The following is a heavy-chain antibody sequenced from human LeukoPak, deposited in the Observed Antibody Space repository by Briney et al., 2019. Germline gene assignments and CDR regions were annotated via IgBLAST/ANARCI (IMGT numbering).Heavy chain of an antibody. CDR2: IDTHTGNT. CDR1: GYTFAQYG. V-gene: IGHV1-18*01. CDR3: ARRGRPIEYPSGWYGDFDY. J-gene: IGHJ4*02. Sequence: ASVKVSCKASGYTFAQYGISWVRQAPGQGLEWMGWIDTHTGNTYYAQKFQGRVAMTADISTTTASMELRSLRSDDTAVYYCARRGRPIEYPSGWYGDFDYWGQGTLVTVSS. D-gene: IGHD6-19*01.